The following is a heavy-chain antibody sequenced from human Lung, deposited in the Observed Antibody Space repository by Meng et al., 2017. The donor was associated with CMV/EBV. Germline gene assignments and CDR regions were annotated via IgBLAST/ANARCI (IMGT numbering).Heavy chain of an antibody. CDR3: ARESGPMGGNYYYGLDV. D-gene: IGHD3-3*01. CDR2: ISGSGDTT. CDR1: GFXFSSYE. Sequence: SCAASGFXFSSYEINWVRQTPGKGLEWVSYISGSGDTTNYADSVKGRFTISRDNAKNSLYLQMNSLRTEDTAVYYFARESGPMGGNYYYGLDVWXQGTXVTVSS. V-gene: IGHV3-48*03. J-gene: IGHJ6*02.